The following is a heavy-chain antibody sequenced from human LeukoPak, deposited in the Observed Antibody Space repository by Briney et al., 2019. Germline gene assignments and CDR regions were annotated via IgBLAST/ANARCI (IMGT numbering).Heavy chain of an antibody. CDR2: ISSSSSTI. Sequence: GGSLRLSCAASGFTFSSYSMNWVRQAPGKGLEWVSYISSSSSTIYYADSVKGRFTISRDNAKNSLYLQMNSLRAEDTAVYYCARAGDSSGYTDAFDIWGQGTMVTVSS. CDR3: ARAGDSSGYTDAFDI. V-gene: IGHV3-48*01. CDR1: GFTFSSYS. J-gene: IGHJ3*02. D-gene: IGHD3-22*01.